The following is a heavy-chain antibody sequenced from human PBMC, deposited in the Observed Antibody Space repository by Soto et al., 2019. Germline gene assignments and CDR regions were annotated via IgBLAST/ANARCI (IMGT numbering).Heavy chain of an antibody. D-gene: IGHD2-2*02. Sequence: GGSLRLSCAASGFTFSNAWMSWVRQAPGKGLEWVGRIKSKTDGGRTDYAAPVKGRFTISRDDSKNTLYLQMNSLKTEDTAVYYCTTKYQLLYGKNYGMDVWGQGTTVTVSS. J-gene: IGHJ6*02. CDR2: IKSKTDGGRT. CDR3: TTKYQLLYGKNYGMDV. V-gene: IGHV3-15*01. CDR1: GFTFSNAW.